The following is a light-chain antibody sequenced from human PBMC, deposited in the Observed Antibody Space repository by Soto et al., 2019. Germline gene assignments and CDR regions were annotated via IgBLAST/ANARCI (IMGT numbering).Light chain of an antibody. V-gene: IGKV2-28*01. CDR3: MQALQTRT. CDR1: QILLHSNGYNY. CDR2: LGS. J-gene: IGKJ1*01. Sequence: DIVMTQSPLSLPVTPGEPSSISCRSSQILLHSNGYNYLDWYLQKPGHSPKXLIYLGSNRASGVPDRFSGSGSGTDFTLKISRVQAEDVGVYYCMQALQTRTFGQGTKVDIK.